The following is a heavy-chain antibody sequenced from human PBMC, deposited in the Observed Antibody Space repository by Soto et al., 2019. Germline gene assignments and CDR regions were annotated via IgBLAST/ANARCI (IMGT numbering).Heavy chain of an antibody. CDR1: GGSISSSSYY. D-gene: IGHD3-16*02. Sequence: SETLSLTCTVSGGSISSSSYYWGWIRQPQGKGLEWIGSIYYSGSTYYNPSLKSRVTISVDTSKNQFSLKLGSVTAADTAVYYCARTYYDYVWGSYRPGYYYYGMDVWGQGTTVT. CDR2: IYYSGST. J-gene: IGHJ6*02. V-gene: IGHV4-39*01. CDR3: ARTYYDYVWGSYRPGYYYYGMDV.